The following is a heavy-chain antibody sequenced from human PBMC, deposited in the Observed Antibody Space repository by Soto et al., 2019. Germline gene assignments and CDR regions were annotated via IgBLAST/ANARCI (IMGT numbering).Heavy chain of an antibody. CDR3: VRFVGYGGDDYYFDY. CDR2: ISRDGTNK. J-gene: IGHJ4*02. V-gene: IGHV3-30-3*01. D-gene: IGHD5-12*01. CDR1: GFTFSTYA. Sequence: QVQLVESGGGVVQPGRSLRLSCAASGFTFSTYAMHWVRQAPGKGLEWVAVISRDGTNKYHADSVKGRFTISRDNSKNTMYLQMNSLRAEDTAMYYCVRFVGYGGDDYYFDYWGQGTLVTVSS.